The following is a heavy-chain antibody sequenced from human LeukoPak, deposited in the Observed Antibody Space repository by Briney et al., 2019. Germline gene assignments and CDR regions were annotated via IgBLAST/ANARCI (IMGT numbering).Heavy chain of an antibody. CDR1: GFTFSSYA. Sequence: GGSLRLSCAASGFTFSSYAMHWVRQAPGKGLEWVAVISYDGSNKYYADSVKGRFTISRDNSKNTLYLQMNSLRAEDTAVYYCARDPYSYGYGAFFDYWGQGTLVTVSS. CDR2: ISYDGSNK. D-gene: IGHD5-18*01. CDR3: ARDPYSYGYGAFFDY. J-gene: IGHJ4*02. V-gene: IGHV3-30-3*01.